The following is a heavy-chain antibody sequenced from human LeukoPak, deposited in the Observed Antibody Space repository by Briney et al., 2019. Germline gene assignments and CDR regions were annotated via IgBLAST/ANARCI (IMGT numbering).Heavy chain of an antibody. CDR1: GFTFSSYG. Sequence: GGSLRLSCAASGFTFSSYGMNWVRQAPGKGLEWVSYISSSGSTIYYADSVKGRFTISRDNAKNSLYLQMNSLRAEDTAVYYCARAAAGTNYYYYYYMDVWGKGTTVTVSS. V-gene: IGHV3-48*03. J-gene: IGHJ6*03. D-gene: IGHD6-13*01. CDR2: ISSSGSTI. CDR3: ARAAAGTNYYYYYYMDV.